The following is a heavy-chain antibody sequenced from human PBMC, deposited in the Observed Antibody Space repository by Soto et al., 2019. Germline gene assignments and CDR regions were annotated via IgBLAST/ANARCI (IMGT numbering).Heavy chain of an antibody. D-gene: IGHD2-15*01. CDR2: IKQDGSQK. V-gene: IGHV3-7*03. CDR3: ASPYCSGGSCYNWFDP. CDR1: GFTFNTYW. J-gene: IGHJ5*02. Sequence: EVQLVESGGGLVQPGGSLTVSCAASGFTFNTYWMSWVRQAPGKGLEWVANIKQDGSQKYYVDSGKGRFTIYRDNAKNSLYLQMNSLRGEDTAIYYCASPYCSGGSCYNWFDPWGQGTLVTVSS.